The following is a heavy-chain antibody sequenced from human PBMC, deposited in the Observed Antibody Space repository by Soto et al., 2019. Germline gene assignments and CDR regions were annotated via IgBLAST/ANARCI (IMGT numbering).Heavy chain of an antibody. Sequence: SETLSLTCTVSGGSISSYYWSWIRQPPGKGLEWIGYIYYSGSTNYNPSLKSRVTISVDTSKNQSSLKLSSVTAADTAVYYCARDSLTGGVDYWGQGTLVTVSS. CDR2: IYYSGST. J-gene: IGHJ4*02. D-gene: IGHD3-10*01. CDR3: ARDSLTGGVDY. CDR1: GGSISSYY. V-gene: IGHV4-59*01.